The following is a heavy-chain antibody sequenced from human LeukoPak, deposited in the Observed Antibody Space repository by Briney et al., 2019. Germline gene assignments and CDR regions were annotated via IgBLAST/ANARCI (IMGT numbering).Heavy chain of an antibody. V-gene: IGHV4-39*07. CDR2: IYYGGST. CDR1: GGSISSSRYF. D-gene: IGHD6-19*01. Sequence: NSSETLSLTCTVSGGSISSSRYFWGWIRQPPGKGLEWIGSIYYGGSTYYNPSLKSRVTISLDTSKNPFSLKLSSVTAADTAVYYCARGIAVAGRGDYFDYWGQGTLVTVSS. CDR3: ARGIAVAGRGDYFDY. J-gene: IGHJ4*02.